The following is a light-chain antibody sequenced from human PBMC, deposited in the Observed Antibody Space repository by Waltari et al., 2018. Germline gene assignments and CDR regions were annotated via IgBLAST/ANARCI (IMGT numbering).Light chain of an antibody. J-gene: IGLJ3*02. Sequence: QAGLIQPPSVSRALGQTATLTCAGNRNNVGNQGVAWPQQHQGHPPKLLSYRSDNRPSGISERFSASRSGNTASLTITGLQADDEADYYCSAWDKDLVAVVFGGGTKLTVL. V-gene: IGLV10-54*04. CDR2: RSD. CDR1: RNNVGNQG. CDR3: SAWDKDLVAVV.